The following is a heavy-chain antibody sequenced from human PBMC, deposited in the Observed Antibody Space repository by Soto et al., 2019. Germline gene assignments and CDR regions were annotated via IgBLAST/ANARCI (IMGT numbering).Heavy chain of an antibody. CDR1: GGTFSTYG. CDR3: ASGHANDTSGYQGY. Sequence: QVQLVQSGAEVKKPGSSVKVSCKTSGGTFSTYGISWVRQAPGQGLEWMGGIIPIFGTTSYAQKFQGRVTITADEPTSTVYMELSSLRSEDTAVYYCASGHANDTSGYQGYWGQGTLVIVSS. CDR2: IIPIFGTT. V-gene: IGHV1-69*01. J-gene: IGHJ4*02. D-gene: IGHD3-22*01.